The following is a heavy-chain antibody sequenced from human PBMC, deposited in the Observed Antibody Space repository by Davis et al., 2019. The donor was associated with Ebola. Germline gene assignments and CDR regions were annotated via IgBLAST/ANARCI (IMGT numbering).Heavy chain of an antibody. Sequence: GSLRLSCAASGFTFSNAWMSWIRQPPGKGLEWIGSIYYSGSTNYNPSLKSRVTISVDTSNNQFSLKLSSVTAADTAVYYCARAAGLYCSSTSCYDWFDPWGQGTLVTVSS. CDR2: IYYSGST. J-gene: IGHJ5*02. CDR1: GFTFSNAW. D-gene: IGHD2-2*01. V-gene: IGHV4-59*01. CDR3: ARAAGLYCSSTSCYDWFDP.